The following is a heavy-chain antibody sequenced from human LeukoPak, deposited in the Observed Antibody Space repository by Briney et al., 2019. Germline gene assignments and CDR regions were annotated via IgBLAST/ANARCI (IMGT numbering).Heavy chain of an antibody. V-gene: IGHV4-59*01. CDR1: GDSINIYY. CDR3: ARAPSGGDFWSGYSPYFDY. D-gene: IGHD3-3*01. CDR2: IYYSGST. J-gene: IGHJ4*02. Sequence: SETLSLTCTVSGDSINIYYWTWIRQPPGKGLEWIGYIYYSGSTNYNPSLKSRVTISVDTSKNQFSLKLSSVTAADTAVYYCARAPSGGDFWSGYSPYFDYWGQGTLVTVSS.